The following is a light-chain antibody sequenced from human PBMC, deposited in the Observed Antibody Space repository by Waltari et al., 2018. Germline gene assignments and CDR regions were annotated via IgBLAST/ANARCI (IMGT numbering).Light chain of an antibody. CDR1: QSISSY. CDR3: QQSYNTPST. Sequence: DIQMTQSPPSLSASVGDRVTITCRPSQSISSYLNWYQQKPGKAPKLLIYAASSLQSGVPSRFSGSGSGTDFTLTNSSLQPEDFATYYCQQSYNTPSTFGQGTRLDIK. V-gene: IGKV1-39*01. J-gene: IGKJ5*01. CDR2: AAS.